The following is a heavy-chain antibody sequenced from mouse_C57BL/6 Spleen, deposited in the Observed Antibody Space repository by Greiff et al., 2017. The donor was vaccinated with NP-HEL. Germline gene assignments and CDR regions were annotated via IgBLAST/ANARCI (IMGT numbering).Heavy chain of an antibody. CDR2: IYPGDGDT. CDR3: AREDDGYYVGFDY. V-gene: IGHV1-80*01. CDR1: GYAFSSYW. Sequence: VQLQQSGAELVKPGASVKISCKASGYAFSSYWMNWVKQRPGKGLEWIGQIYPGDGDTNYNGKFKGKATLTADKSSSTAYMQLSSLTSEDSAVYFCAREDDGYYVGFDYWGQGTTLTVSS. D-gene: IGHD2-3*01. J-gene: IGHJ2*01.